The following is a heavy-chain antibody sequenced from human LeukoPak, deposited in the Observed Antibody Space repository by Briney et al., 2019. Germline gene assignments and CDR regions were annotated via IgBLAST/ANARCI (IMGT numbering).Heavy chain of an antibody. CDR2: IHPNNGGT. Sequence: ASVKVSCMASGYTFTGYNLHWLRQAPGQALEWMGWIHPNNGGTNYAQMFQGRVTMTRDTSIGTAYMELSRLKSDDTAVYFCAFIGPTPYGGEGTLVTVSS. D-gene: IGHD1-26*01. V-gene: IGHV1-2*02. CDR3: AFIGPTPY. J-gene: IGHJ4*02. CDR1: GYTFTGYN.